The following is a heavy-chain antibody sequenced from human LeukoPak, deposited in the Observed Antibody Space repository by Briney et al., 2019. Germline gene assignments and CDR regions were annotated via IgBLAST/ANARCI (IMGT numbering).Heavy chain of an antibody. D-gene: IGHD6-19*01. CDR3: TKGSMKSSGYDS. CDR1: GFTFSNYA. J-gene: IGHJ4*02. CDR2: ISGSGGST. Sequence: GGSLRLSCAASGFTFSNYAMTWVRQAPGKGLEWVSTISGSGGSTYHADSVKGRFTVPRDNSKNTLYLQMNSLRADDTAVFYCTKGSMKSSGYDSWGQGTLVTVSS. V-gene: IGHV3-23*01.